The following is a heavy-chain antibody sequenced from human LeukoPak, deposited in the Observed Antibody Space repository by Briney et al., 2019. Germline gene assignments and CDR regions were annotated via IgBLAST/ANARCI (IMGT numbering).Heavy chain of an antibody. CDR1: GYTFTGHY. J-gene: IGHJ3*02. D-gene: IGHD1-14*01. CDR3: AREPTGAFDI. V-gene: IGHV1-2*02. Sequence: ASVKVSCKASGYTFTGHYMHWVRQAPGQGLEWMGWINPYSGGTNYAQKFQGRVTMTTDTSISTAYMELSSLRSDDTAVYYCAREPTGAFDIWGQGTMVTVSS. CDR2: INPYSGGT.